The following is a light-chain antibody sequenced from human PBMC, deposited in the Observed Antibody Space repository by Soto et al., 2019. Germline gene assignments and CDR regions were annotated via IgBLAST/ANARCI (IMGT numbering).Light chain of an antibody. CDR2: DAS. Sequence: EIVLTQSPATLSLSPGERATLSCRASQSVSSYLAWYQQKPGQAPRLLIYDASNRDTGVPARFSGSGSGTDFTLTISGLQPEDFAVYYCQQSNNGLFTFGGGTKVEIK. J-gene: IGKJ4*01. V-gene: IGKV3-11*01. CDR3: QQSNNGLFT. CDR1: QSVSSY.